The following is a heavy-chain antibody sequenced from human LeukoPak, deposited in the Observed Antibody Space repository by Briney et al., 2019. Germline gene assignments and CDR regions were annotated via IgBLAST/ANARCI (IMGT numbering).Heavy chain of an antibody. D-gene: IGHD3-10*01. CDR1: GGSISSYY. CDR2: IYTSGST. J-gene: IGHJ3*02. V-gene: IGHV4-4*07. Sequence: PSETLSLTCTVSGGSISSYYWSWIRQPDGKGLEWIGRIYTSGSTNYNPSLKSRVTISVDTSKNQFSLKLSSVTAADTAVYYCARGGFVVRGVIMSPSDAFDIWGQGTMVTVSS. CDR3: ARGGFVVRGVIMSPSDAFDI.